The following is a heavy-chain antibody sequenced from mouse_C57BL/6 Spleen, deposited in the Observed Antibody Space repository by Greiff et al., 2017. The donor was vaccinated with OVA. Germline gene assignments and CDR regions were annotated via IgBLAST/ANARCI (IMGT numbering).Heavy chain of an antibody. V-gene: IGHV1-15*01. CDR1: GYTFTDYE. D-gene: IGHD1-1*01. Sequence: QVQLQQSGAELVRPGASVTLSCKASGYTFTDYEMHWVKQTPVHGLEWIGAIDPETGGTAYNQKFKGKAILTADKSSSTAYMQLSSLTSEDSAVYYCARYGVVDFFDYWGQGTTLTVSS. CDR3: ARYGVVDFFDY. CDR2: IDPETGGT. J-gene: IGHJ2*01.